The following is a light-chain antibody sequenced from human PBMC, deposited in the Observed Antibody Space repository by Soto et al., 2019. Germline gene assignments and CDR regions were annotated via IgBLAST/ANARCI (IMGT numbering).Light chain of an antibody. J-gene: IGKJ4*01. CDR3: LQYHHWPLT. CDR2: GAS. V-gene: IGKV3-15*01. CDR1: QSVSSS. Sequence: EIVMTQSPVTLSVSPGERATLSCRASQSVSSSLAWYQQKPGQAPRLLIYGASTGATGIPARFSGSGSGTDFSLTISSLQSEDCAVYYCLQYHHWPLTFGGGTKEDIK.